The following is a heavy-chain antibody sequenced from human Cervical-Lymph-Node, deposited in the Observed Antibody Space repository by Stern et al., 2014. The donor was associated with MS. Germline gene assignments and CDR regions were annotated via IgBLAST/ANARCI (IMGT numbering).Heavy chain of an antibody. D-gene: IGHD3-22*01. Sequence: QVQLVQSGSEVKQPGSSVKVSCKASGGTFSSYAISWVRQAPGQGLEWMGGIIPMSGTEKYAQKFQGRVTITADASTTTAYMELSSLKFDDTAVYYCARDLSGIGYYDYWGQGTLVAVSS. V-gene: IGHV1-69*01. CDR1: GGTFSSYA. J-gene: IGHJ4*02. CDR2: IIPMSGTE. CDR3: ARDLSGIGYYDY.